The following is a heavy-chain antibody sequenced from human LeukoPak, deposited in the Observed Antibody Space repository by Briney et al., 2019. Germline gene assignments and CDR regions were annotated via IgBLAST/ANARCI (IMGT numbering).Heavy chain of an antibody. CDR2: TYYSRSNWYN. D-gene: IGHD3-16*01. V-gene: IGHV6-1*01. Sequence: SQTLSLTCAISGDSVSTNSGGWNWIRQPPSRGLEWLGRTYYSRSNWYNDYAVSVKSRITINPDTSKNQFSLQLNSVTPEDTAVYYCARGAGVWDYYYYMDVWGKGTTVTISS. CDR1: GDSVSTNSGG. J-gene: IGHJ6*03. CDR3: ARGAGVWDYYYYMDV.